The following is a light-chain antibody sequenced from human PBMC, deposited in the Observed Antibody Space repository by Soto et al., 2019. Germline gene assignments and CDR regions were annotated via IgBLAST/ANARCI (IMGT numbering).Light chain of an antibody. Sequence: QSVLTQPASVSGSPGQSVTISCTGASSDVGGNDYVSWYQQHPGKAPKLILYEVNNRPSGVSNHFSGSKSGNTASLIISGLQADYEADYYCSSYSTASTLVFGSGTKVAGL. J-gene: IGLJ1*01. CDR1: SSDVGGNDY. CDR2: EVN. V-gene: IGLV2-14*01. CDR3: SSYSTASTLV.